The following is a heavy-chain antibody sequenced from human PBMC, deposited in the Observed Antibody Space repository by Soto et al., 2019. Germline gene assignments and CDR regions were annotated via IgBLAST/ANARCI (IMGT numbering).Heavy chain of an antibody. D-gene: IGHD3-3*01. Sequence: QVQLQESGPGLVKPSQTLSLTCTVSGGSISSGDYYWSWIRQPPGKGLEWIGYIYYSGGTYYNPSLKSRVTISVDTSKNQFSLKLSSVTAADTAVYYCAREIGYDFWSGYLPPYYFDYWGQGTLVTVSS. CDR3: AREIGYDFWSGYLPPYYFDY. V-gene: IGHV4-30-4*01. CDR1: GGSISSGDYY. CDR2: IYYSGGT. J-gene: IGHJ4*02.